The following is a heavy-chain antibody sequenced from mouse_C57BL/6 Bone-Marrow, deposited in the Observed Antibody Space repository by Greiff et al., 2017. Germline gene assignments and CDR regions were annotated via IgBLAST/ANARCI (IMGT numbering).Heavy chain of an antibody. CDR2: ISDGGSYT. Sequence: EVKLVESGGGLVKPGGSLKLSCAASGFTFSSYAMSWVRQTPEKRLEWVATISDGGSYTYYPDNVKGRFTISRDNAKNNLYLQMRHLKSEDTARYYCARETGGGYWGQGTTRTVAS. CDR1: GFTFSSYA. D-gene: IGHD1-1*02. V-gene: IGHV5-4*01. CDR3: ARETGGGY. J-gene: IGHJ2*01.